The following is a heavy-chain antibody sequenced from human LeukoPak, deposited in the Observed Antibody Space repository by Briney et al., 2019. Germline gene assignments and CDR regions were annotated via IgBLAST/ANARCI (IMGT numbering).Heavy chain of an antibody. CDR1: GVSISSYY. CDR2: IYTSGST. Sequence: SETLSLTCTVSGVSISSYYWTWIRQPAGKGLEWIGRIYTSGSTNYNPSLKSRVTMSIDTSRNQFSLNLTSVTAADTAVYYCARGNRAWGQGTLVTVSS. V-gene: IGHV4-4*07. J-gene: IGHJ5*02. CDR3: ARGNRA.